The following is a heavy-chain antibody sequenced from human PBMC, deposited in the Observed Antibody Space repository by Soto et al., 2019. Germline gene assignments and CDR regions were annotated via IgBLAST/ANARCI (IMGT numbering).Heavy chain of an antibody. Sequence: GGSLRLSCAASGFTFSSYSMNWVRQAPGKGLEWVSSISSSSYIYYADSVKGRFTISRDNAKNSLYLQMNSLRAEDTAVYYCARDCTRSSTSCYRPWFDPWGQGTLVTVSS. V-gene: IGHV3-21*01. J-gene: IGHJ5*02. D-gene: IGHD2-2*01. CDR3: ARDCTRSSTSCYRPWFDP. CDR2: ISSSSYI. CDR1: GFTFSSYS.